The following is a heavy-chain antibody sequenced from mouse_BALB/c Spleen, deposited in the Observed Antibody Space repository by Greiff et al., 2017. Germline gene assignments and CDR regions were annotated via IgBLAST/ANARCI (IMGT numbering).Heavy chain of an antibody. V-gene: IGHV1S56*01. CDR2: IYPGNVNT. D-gene: IGHD1-1*01. Sequence: QVQLKQSGPELVKPGASVRISCKASGYTFTSYYIHWVKQRPGQGLEWIGWIYPGNVNTKYNEKFKGKATLTADKSSSTAYMQLSSLTSEDSAVYFCARAATVVGYFDYWGQGTTLTVSS. J-gene: IGHJ2*01. CDR1: GYTFTSYY. CDR3: ARAATVVGYFDY.